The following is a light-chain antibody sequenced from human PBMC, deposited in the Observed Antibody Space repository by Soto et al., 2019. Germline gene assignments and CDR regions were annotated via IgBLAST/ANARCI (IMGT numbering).Light chain of an antibody. CDR1: SNDVGSYKL. Sequence: QSALTQPASVSGSPGQSITISCTGTSNDVGSYKLVSWYQQHPGKAPKLIIHEDNRRPSGVSSRFSGSKSANTASLTISGLQNEDEADYYCCTYAGSTTFVFGSGTKLTVL. CDR2: EDN. J-gene: IGLJ1*01. V-gene: IGLV2-23*01. CDR3: CTYAGSTTFV.